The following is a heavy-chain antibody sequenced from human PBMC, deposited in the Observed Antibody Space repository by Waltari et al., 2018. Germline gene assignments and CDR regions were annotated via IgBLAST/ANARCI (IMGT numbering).Heavy chain of an antibody. Sequence: QVQLVQSGTEVKKVGASVKGSCKASGYIFTGHFVTWVRQAPGQGPEWVGRTNTRKGDTDYAQKFEGRVTMTSDTPSTTVYIELSSLRSDDKACYYCARDRNYDFWTGRYGMDVWGQGTTGSVSS. CDR1: GYIFTGHF. D-gene: IGHD3-3*01. CDR2: TNTRKGDT. CDR3: ARDRNYDFWTGRYGMDV. J-gene: IGHJ6*02. V-gene: IGHV1-2*06.